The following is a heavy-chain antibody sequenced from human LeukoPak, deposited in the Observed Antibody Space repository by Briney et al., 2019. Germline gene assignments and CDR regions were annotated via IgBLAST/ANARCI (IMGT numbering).Heavy chain of an antibody. V-gene: IGHV3-21*01. CDR1: GFTFTTYT. CDR3: ARDSGHSYGFDY. D-gene: IGHD5-18*01. Sequence: PGGSLTLSCVASGFTFTTYTMNWVRQAPGKGLEWVSSITSSNSYIYYINSVKGRFTISRDNAKNSLYLQMNSLRAEDTAVYYCARDSGHSYGFDYWGQGTLVTVPS. CDR2: ITSSNSYI. J-gene: IGHJ4*02.